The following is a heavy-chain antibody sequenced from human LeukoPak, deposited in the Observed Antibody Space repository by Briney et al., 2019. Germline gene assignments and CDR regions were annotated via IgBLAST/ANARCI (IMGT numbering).Heavy chain of an antibody. Sequence: GASVKVSCKASGGTFSSYAISWVRQAPGQGLEWIGRIITIFGIANYAQKFQGRVTITADKSTSTDYMELSSLRSEDTAVYYCARATGAFDIWGQGTMVTVSS. J-gene: IGHJ3*02. CDR3: ARATGAFDI. CDR1: GGTFSSYA. CDR2: IITIFGIA. V-gene: IGHV1-69*04. D-gene: IGHD5-24*01.